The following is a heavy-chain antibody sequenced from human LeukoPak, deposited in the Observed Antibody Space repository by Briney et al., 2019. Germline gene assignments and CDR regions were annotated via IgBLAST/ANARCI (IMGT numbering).Heavy chain of an antibody. Sequence: GGSLRLSCAASGFTFGSYAIYWVRQAPGKGLEWVSGIKGRFTMSRDNSKNTVYLQINSLRAEDTALYYCAKTTAGYSSGRYPGWPMDYWGQGTLVTVSS. CDR1: GFTFGSYA. CDR2: I. CDR3: AKTTAGYSSGRYPGWPMDY. V-gene: IGHV3-23*01. J-gene: IGHJ4*02. D-gene: IGHD6-19*01.